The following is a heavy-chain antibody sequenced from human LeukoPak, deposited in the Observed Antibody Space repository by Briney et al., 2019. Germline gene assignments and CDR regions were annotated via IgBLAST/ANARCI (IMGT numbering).Heavy chain of an antibody. D-gene: IGHD6-19*01. CDR1: GGSISSSSYY. V-gene: IGHV4-39*07. Sequence: PSETLSLTCTVSGGSISSSSYYWGWIRQPPGKGLEWIGSIYYSGSTYYNPSLKSRVTISLDTSKNQFSLKLSSVTAADTAVYYCAKEQWLVLDAFDVWGQGTMVTVSS. CDR3: AKEQWLVLDAFDV. CDR2: IYYSGST. J-gene: IGHJ3*01.